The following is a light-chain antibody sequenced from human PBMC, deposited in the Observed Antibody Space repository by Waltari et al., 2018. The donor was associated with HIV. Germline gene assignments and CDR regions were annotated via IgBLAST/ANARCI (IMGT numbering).Light chain of an antibody. V-gene: IGLV3-19*01. Sequence: SSELTQDPTVSVALGQTVRITCQGDSLRTYSASWYQQKPGQAPILVLYARNNRPSGIPDRFSASSSGNTASLTITGAQAEDEADYYCNSRDSSSSHNWVFGGGTRLTVL. CDR3: NSRDSSSSHNWV. J-gene: IGLJ3*02. CDR2: ARN. CDR1: SLRTYS.